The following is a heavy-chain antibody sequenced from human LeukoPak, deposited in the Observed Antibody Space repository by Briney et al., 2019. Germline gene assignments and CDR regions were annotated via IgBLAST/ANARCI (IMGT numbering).Heavy chain of an antibody. CDR3: ARLADRVEMATKLYYYYMDV. D-gene: IGHD5-24*01. CDR1: GYTFTSYD. V-gene: IGHV1-8*01. CDR2: MNPNSGNT. Sequence: GASVKVSCKASGYTFTSYDINWVRQATGQGLEWMGWMNPNSGNTGYAQKFQGRVTMTRNTSISTAYMELSSLRSEDAAVYYCARLADRVEMATKLYYYYMDVWGKGTTVTVSS. J-gene: IGHJ6*03.